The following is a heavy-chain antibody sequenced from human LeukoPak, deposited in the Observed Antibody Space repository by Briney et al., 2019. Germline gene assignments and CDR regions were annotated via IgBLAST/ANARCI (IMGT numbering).Heavy chain of an antibody. CDR1: GFTFSSYA. CDR2: ISSSSSYI. J-gene: IGHJ4*02. Sequence: GGSLRLSCAASGFTFSSYAMTWVRQAPGKGLEWVSSISSSSSYIYYADSVKGRFTISRDNAKNSLYLQMNSLRAEDTAVYYCARMGGNFLAYYFDYWGQGTLVTVSS. D-gene: IGHD4-23*01. V-gene: IGHV3-21*01. CDR3: ARMGGNFLAYYFDY.